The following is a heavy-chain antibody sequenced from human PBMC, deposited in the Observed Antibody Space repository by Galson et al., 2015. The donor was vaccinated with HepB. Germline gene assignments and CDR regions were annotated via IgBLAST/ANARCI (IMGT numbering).Heavy chain of an antibody. CDR3: ARDRGSDDPLYL. J-gene: IGHJ5*02. V-gene: IGHV3-33*08. CDR2: IWGSGKTK. D-gene: IGHD3-16*01. Sequence: SLRLSCAGSGFRFKDYGMHWVRQAPGKGLEWVAVIWGSGKTKQYLESVRGRFTISRDNYKNRLFLQMNSLRVDDTGVYFCARDRGSDDPLYLWGRGTPVPLTS. CDR1: GFRFKDYG.